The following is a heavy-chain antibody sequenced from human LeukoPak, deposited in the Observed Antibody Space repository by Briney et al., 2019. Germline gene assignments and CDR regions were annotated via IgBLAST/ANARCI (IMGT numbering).Heavy chain of an antibody. J-gene: IGHJ3*02. CDR3: AREYYDSSGYSHDAFDI. Sequence: GGSLRLSCAASGFTFSSYWMHWVRQAPGKGLEWVSSISPSSYINYADSLKGRFTISRDNAKNSLYLQMNSLRVEDTAVYYCAREYYDSSGYSHDAFDIWGQGTVVTVS. CDR2: ISPSSYI. D-gene: IGHD3-22*01. CDR1: GFTFSSYW. V-gene: IGHV3-21*01.